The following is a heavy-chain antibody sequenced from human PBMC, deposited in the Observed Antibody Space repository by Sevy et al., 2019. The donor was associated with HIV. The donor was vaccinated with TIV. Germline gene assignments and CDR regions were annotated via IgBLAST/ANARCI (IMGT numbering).Heavy chain of an antibody. CDR1: GLTFTNAW. CDR2: IRSNTDGGTT. D-gene: IGHD4-17*01. J-gene: IGHJ4*02. Sequence: GGSLRLSCAASGLTFTNAWMGWVRQAPGKGLEWVGRIRSNTDGGTTDYAAPLKGRFTISRDDSKNTLYLNMNILKSADTAVYYCTTDREYGDYKGGFDYWGRGTLVTVSS. CDR3: TTDREYGDYKGGFDY. V-gene: IGHV3-15*01.